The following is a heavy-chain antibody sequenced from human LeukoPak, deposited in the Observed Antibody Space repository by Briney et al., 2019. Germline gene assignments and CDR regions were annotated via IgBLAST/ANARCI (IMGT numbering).Heavy chain of an antibody. CDR2: ISSSSSYI. V-gene: IGHV3-21*01. D-gene: IGHD3-22*01. Sequence: PGGSLRLSCAASGFTFSSYSMNWVRQAPGKGLEWVSSISSSSSYIYYADSVKGRFTISRDNAKNSLYLQMNSLRAEDTAVYYCARDGRGYYHRTHLWGQGTLVTVSS. CDR1: GFTFSSYS. CDR3: ARDGRGYYHRTHL. J-gene: IGHJ5*02.